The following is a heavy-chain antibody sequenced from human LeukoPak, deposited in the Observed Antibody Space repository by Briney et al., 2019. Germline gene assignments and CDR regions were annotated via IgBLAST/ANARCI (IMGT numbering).Heavy chain of an antibody. CDR3: ARVRRGGDSRYFDY. Sequence: GGSLRLSCAASGFTFTDYFMSWIRQAPGKGLEWISHISRLGDTIDYADSVKGRFTISRDNAKNSLYLQMNSLRAEDTAVYFCARVRRGGDSRYFDYWGQGALVTVSS. CDR1: GFTFTDYF. J-gene: IGHJ4*02. V-gene: IGHV3-11*01. CDR2: ISRLGDTI. D-gene: IGHD2-21*02.